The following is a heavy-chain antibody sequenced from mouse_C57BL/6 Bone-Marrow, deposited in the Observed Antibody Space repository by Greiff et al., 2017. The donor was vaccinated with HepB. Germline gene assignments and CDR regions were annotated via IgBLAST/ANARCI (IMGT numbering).Heavy chain of an antibody. Sequence: EVKLVESGGGLVQPGGSLKLSCAASGFTFSDYYMYWVRQTPEKRLEWVAYISNGGGSTYYPDTVKGRFTISRDNAKNTLYLQMSRLKSADTAMYSCARHSLDYWGQGTTLTVSS. J-gene: IGHJ2*01. CDR3: ARHSLDY. CDR1: GFTFSDYY. CDR2: ISNGGGST. V-gene: IGHV5-12*01.